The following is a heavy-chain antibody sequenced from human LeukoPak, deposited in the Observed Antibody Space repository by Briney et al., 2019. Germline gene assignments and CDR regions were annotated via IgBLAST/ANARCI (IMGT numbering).Heavy chain of an antibody. CDR3: ARQAGYCSGGSCYSDRYFDY. D-gene: IGHD2-15*01. CDR1: GYTFPNYW. CDR2: IYPGDSDT. V-gene: IGHV5-51*01. J-gene: IGHJ4*02. Sequence: GESLKISCKGSGYTFPNYWIGWVRQMPGKGLEWMGIIYPGDSDTRYSPSFQGQVTISADKSISTAYLQWSSLKASDTAMYYCARQAGYCSGGSCYSDRYFDYWGQGTLVTVSS.